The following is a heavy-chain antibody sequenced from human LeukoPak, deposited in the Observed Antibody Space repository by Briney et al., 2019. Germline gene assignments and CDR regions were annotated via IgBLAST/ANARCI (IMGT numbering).Heavy chain of an antibody. D-gene: IGHD6-6*01. CDR2: IWYDGSNK. V-gene: IGHV3-33*06. J-gene: IGHJ6*02. CDR3: AKAGERYSSSSDRGYYYYGMDV. CDR1: GFTFSSYG. Sequence: PGRSLRLSCAASGFTFSSYGMPWVRQAPGKGLEWVAVIWYDGSNKYYADSVKGRFTISRDNSKNTLYLQMNSLRAEDTAVYYCAKAGERYSSSSDRGYYYYGMDVWGQGTTVTVSS.